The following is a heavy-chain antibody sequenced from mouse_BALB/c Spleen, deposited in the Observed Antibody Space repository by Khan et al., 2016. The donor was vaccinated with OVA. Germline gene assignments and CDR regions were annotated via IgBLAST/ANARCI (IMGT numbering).Heavy chain of an antibody. Sequence: QIQLVQSGPELKKPGETVKISCKASGYTFTNYGMNWVKQAPGKGLKWMGWINTYTGEPTYADDFKGRFVFSLETSDSTAYLQISNLKNEDMTTYFCARISSYWYSDFWGAGTTVTVSS. CDR1: GYTFTNYG. D-gene: IGHD6-2*01. CDR3: ARISSYWYSDF. J-gene: IGHJ1*01. CDR2: INTYTGEP. V-gene: IGHV9-1*02.